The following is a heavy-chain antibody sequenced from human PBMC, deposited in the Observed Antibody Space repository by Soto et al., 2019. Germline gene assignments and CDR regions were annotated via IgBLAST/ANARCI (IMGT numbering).Heavy chain of an antibody. V-gene: IGHV1-69*08. CDR2: IIPILNTV. CDR1: GGTFSTYT. J-gene: IGHJ4*02. CDR3: ARDLGGQIVDY. Sequence: GGSVKVSCKASGGTFSTYTISWVRQAPGQGLEWMGRIIPILNTVNYAQKLQGRVTITADTSTSTAYMELRSLRSEDTAVYYCARDLGGQIVDYWGQGTLVTVSS. D-gene: IGHD1-26*01.